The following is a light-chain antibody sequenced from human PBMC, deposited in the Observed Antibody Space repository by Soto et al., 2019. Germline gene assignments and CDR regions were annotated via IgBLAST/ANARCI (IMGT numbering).Light chain of an antibody. Sequence: EIVLTQSPATLSLSPGERATLSCRASQSVSSYLAWYQQKPGQAPRLLIYDASTRATGIPARFSGSGSGTDFTLTITSLEPEDFAVYYCQQYHNWPPITFGQGTRLENK. V-gene: IGKV3-11*01. J-gene: IGKJ5*01. CDR2: DAS. CDR1: QSVSSY. CDR3: QQYHNWPPIT.